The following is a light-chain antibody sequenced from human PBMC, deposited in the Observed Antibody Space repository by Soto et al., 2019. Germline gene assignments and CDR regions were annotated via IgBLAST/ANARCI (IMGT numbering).Light chain of an antibody. CDR1: QEISNY. CDR2: DAS. CDR3: QQYDHLPRT. Sequence: DLQMIQSPSSLSASVGDRVTITCQASQEISNYLNWYQQKPGKAPKLLIYDASTLERGVPSRFSGRGSGTDFTFSISSLQPKDFATYYCQQYDHLPRTFGRGTNVEIK. J-gene: IGKJ1*01. V-gene: IGKV1-33*01.